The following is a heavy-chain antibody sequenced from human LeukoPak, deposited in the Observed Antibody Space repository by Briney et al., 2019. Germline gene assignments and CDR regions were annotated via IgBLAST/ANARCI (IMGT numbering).Heavy chain of an antibody. CDR1: GFTFSSYA. J-gene: IGHJ4*02. V-gene: IGHV3-23*01. CDR3: ARGGSGTSVLYY. Sequence: GGSLRLSCAASGFTFSSYAMTWVRQAPGKGLEWVSFISDSETNYVDSVKGRFTVSRDKSKNTLYLEMNSLRAEVTAVYYCARGGSGTSVLYYWGQGILVTVSS. D-gene: IGHD2-2*01. CDR2: ISDSET.